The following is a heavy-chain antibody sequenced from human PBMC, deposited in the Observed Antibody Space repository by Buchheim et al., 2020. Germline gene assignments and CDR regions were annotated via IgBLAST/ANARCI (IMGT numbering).Heavy chain of an antibody. V-gene: IGHV4-30-2*01. D-gene: IGHD5-18*01. J-gene: IGHJ5*02. CDR1: GGSTSSGGYS. Sequence: QLQLQESGSGLVKPSQTLSLTCAVSGGSTSSGGYSWSWIRQPPGKGLEWIGYIYHSGSTYYNPSLKSRVTISVDRSKNQFSLKLSSVTAADTAVYYCARAGYSYGYPSWFDPWGQGTL. CDR2: IYHSGST. CDR3: ARAGYSYGYPSWFDP.